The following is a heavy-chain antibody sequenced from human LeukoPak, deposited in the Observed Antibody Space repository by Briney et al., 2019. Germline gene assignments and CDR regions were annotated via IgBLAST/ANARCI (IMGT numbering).Heavy chain of an antibody. Sequence: SETLSLTCTLSGGSISSYYWSWIRQPPGKGLEWIGSMYYSGSTNYNPSLKSRVTISLGTSKNQFSLKLSSVTAADTAVYYCARSSSGWYYFDYWGQGTLVTVSS. J-gene: IGHJ4*02. CDR3: ARSSSGWYYFDY. D-gene: IGHD6-19*01. CDR2: MYYSGST. CDR1: GGSISSYY. V-gene: IGHV4-59*08.